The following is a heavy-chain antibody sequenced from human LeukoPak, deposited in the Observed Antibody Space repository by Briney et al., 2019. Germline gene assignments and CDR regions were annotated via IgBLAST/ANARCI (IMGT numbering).Heavy chain of an antibody. CDR3: AKIGFPTTVLTPGTVW. Sequence: GGSLRLSCAAAGFTFTTYSLTWVRQAPGKGLEWVSAISNSGGSTHYADSVKGRFTISRDNSKSTLYLQMSSLRAEDTAVYYCAKIGFPTTVLTPGTVWWGQGTLVTVSS. CDR1: GFTFTTYS. J-gene: IGHJ4*02. CDR2: ISNSGGST. V-gene: IGHV3-23*01. D-gene: IGHD4-23*01.